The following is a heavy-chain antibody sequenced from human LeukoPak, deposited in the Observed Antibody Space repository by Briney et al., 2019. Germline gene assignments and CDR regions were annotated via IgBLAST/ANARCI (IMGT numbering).Heavy chain of an antibody. CDR2: IYYSGST. Sequence: SETLSLTCTVSDGSISSSSYYWGWIRQPPGKGLEWIGSIYYSGSTYYNPSLKSRVTISVDTSKNQFSLKLSSVTAADTAVYYCAINSSGYPYFDYWGQGTLVTVSS. CDR3: AINSSGYPYFDY. D-gene: IGHD3-22*01. V-gene: IGHV4-39*01. CDR1: DGSISSSSYY. J-gene: IGHJ4*02.